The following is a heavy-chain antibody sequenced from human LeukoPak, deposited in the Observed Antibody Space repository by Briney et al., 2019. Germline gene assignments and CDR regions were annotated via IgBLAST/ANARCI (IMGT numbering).Heavy chain of an antibody. CDR2: ITSSSSTI. V-gene: IGHV3-48*01. CDR1: GFTFSSYS. Sequence: PGGSLRLSCAASGFTFSSYSMNWVRQAPGKGLEWVSYITSSSSTIYYADSVKGRFTISRDNAKNSLYLQMNSLRAEDTAVYYCARESETWFDPWGQGTLVTVSS. J-gene: IGHJ5*02. D-gene: IGHD5-24*01. CDR3: ARESETWFDP.